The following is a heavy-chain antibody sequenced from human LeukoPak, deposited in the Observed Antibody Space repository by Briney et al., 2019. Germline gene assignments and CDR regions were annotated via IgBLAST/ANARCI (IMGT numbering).Heavy chain of an antibody. Sequence: PGGSLRLSCAASGFNFLNYGMNWVRQAPGKGLQWVSGISDSGDETLYADSVKGRFSMSRDNSKDTVYLQMNSLRTEDTAVYYCAKVTTGVINDPFDVWGQGTMVTVSS. CDR2: ISDSGDET. V-gene: IGHV3-23*01. CDR1: GFNFLNYG. J-gene: IGHJ3*01. D-gene: IGHD3-10*01. CDR3: AKVTTGVINDPFDV.